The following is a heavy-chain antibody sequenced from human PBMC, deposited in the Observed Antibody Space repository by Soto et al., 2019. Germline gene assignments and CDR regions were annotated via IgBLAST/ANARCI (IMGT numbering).Heavy chain of an antibody. CDR3: VKDTYYYDSSGYYIIDY. V-gene: IGHV3-30*18. CDR1: GLTFSRYG. J-gene: IGHJ4*02. Sequence: QEQLVESGGGVVQPGRSLRLSCAASGLTFSRYGMHWVRQAPGKGLEWAAHISYDGSNKHYAESVKGRFTISRDSSKNXXYRQMNSLRAEDTAVYYCVKDTYYYDSSGYYIIDYWGQGTLGAVSS. D-gene: IGHD3-22*01. CDR2: ISYDGSNK.